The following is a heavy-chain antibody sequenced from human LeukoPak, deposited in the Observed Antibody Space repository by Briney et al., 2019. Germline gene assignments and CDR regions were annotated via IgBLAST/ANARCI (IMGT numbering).Heavy chain of an antibody. CDR3: ARDKGYGGDV. CDR2: INSDGSTT. V-gene: IGHV3-74*01. CDR1: GFTFSSYW. J-gene: IGHJ6*02. D-gene: IGHD5-18*01. Sequence: GGSLRLSCAASGFTFSSYWMHWVRHAPGKGLVWVSHINSDGSTTRYADSVKGRFTISRDNAKNTLYLQMNSLRAEDTAVYYCARDKGYGGDVWGQGTTVTVSS.